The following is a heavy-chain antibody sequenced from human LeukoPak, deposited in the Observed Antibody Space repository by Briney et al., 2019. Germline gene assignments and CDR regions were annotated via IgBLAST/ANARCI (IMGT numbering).Heavy chain of an antibody. CDR2: IYSGGST. V-gene: IGHV3-66*02. J-gene: IGHJ4*02. CDR3: ARELDSSSYYSVH. Sequence: PGGSLRLSCAASGFTVSSNYMSWVRQAPGKGLEWVSVIYSGGSTYYADSVTGRFTISRDNSKNTPYLQMNSLRAEDTAVYYCARELDSSSYYSVHWGQGTLVTVSS. D-gene: IGHD3-22*01. CDR1: GFTVSSNY.